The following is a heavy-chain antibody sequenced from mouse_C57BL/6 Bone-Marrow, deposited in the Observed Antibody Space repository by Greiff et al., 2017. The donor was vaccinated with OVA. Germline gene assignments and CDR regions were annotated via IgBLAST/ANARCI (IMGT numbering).Heavy chain of an antibody. CDR1: GFTFSSYA. CDR3: ARDYYGSSRYAMDY. Sequence: EVQRVESGGGLVKPGGSLKLSCAASGFTFSSYAMSWVRQTPEKRLEWVATISDGGSYTYYPDNVKGRFTISRDNAKNNLYLQMSHLKSEDTAMYYCARDYYGSSRYAMDYWGQGTSVTVSS. V-gene: IGHV5-4*01. CDR2: ISDGGSYT. J-gene: IGHJ4*01. D-gene: IGHD1-1*01.